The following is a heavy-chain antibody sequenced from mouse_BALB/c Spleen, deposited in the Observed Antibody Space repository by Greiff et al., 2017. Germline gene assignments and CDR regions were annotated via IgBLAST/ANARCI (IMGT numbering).Heavy chain of an antibody. V-gene: IGHV2-9*02. CDR2: IWAGGST. CDR3: ASHRYDVYYYAMDY. J-gene: IGHJ4*01. CDR1: GFSLTSYG. Sequence: VKLMESGPGLVAPSQSLSITCTVSGFSLTSYGVHWVRQPPGKGLEWLGVIWAGGSTNYNSALMSRLSISKDNSKSQVFLKMNSLQTDDTAMYYCASHRYDVYYYAMDYWGQGTSVTVSS. D-gene: IGHD2-14*01.